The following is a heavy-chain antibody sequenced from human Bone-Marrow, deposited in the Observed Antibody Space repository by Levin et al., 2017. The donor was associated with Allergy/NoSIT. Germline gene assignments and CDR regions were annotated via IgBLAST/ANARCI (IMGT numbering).Heavy chain of an antibody. CDR1: GFTFSDYF. V-gene: IGHV3-11*01. CDR2: ISSSGGTI. D-gene: IGHD4-17*01. Sequence: GESLKISCAGSGFTFSDYFMTWIRQAPGKGLEWISYISSSGGTIYYADSVKGRFTISRDNAKNSLYLQMNSLRAEDTAVYFCAREDYGDYYYYYGMDVWGQGTTVTVSS. CDR3: AREDYGDYYYYYGMDV. J-gene: IGHJ6*02.